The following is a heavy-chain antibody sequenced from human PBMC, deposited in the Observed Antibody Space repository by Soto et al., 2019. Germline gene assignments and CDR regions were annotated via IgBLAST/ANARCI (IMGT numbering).Heavy chain of an antibody. CDR3: ARESDLSGFFDY. CDR2: IFPGGST. Sequence: PSETLSLTCTVSGGSISSNYWTWIRQPAGKGLEWIGRIFPGGSTTYNPSLKSRVTMSVDTSRKQFSLRVSSVTAADTAVYYCARESDLSGFFDYWGQGTLVTVS. V-gene: IGHV4-4*07. CDR1: GGSISSNY. J-gene: IGHJ4*02.